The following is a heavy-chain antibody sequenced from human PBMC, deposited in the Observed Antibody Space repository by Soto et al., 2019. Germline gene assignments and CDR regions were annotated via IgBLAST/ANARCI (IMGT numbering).Heavy chain of an antibody. J-gene: IGHJ4*02. Sequence: QVQLQESGPGLVKPSETLSLTCSVSGGSVSSGSYYWSWIRQTPGKGLEWIGYIRSSGSTNYIPSLESRVTISLDTSKNQFSLKLSSVTAADTAVDYCARDDSSSSYWGQGTLVTVSS. CDR3: ARDDSSSSY. CDR1: GGSVSSGSYY. D-gene: IGHD6-13*01. CDR2: IRSSGST. V-gene: IGHV4-61*01.